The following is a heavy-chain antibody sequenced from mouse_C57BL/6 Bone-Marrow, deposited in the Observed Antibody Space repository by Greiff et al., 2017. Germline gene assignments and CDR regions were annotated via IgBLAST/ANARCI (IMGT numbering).Heavy chain of an antibody. D-gene: IGHD1-1*01. Sequence: EVQGVESGEGLVKPGGSLKLSCAASGFTFSSYAMSWVRQTPEQRLEWVAYISSGGDYIYYADTVKGRFTISRDNARNTLYLQMSSLKSEDTAMYYCTGLYYGSSYYFDYWGQGTTLTVSS. CDR1: GFTFSSYA. CDR3: TGLYYGSSYYFDY. J-gene: IGHJ2*01. CDR2: ISSGGDYI. V-gene: IGHV5-9-1*02.